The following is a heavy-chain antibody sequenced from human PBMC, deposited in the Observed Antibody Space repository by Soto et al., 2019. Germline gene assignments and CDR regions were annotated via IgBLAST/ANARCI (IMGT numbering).Heavy chain of an antibody. CDR2: ISASGGTT. D-gene: IGHD3-22*01. CDR3: AKDLGNYYYDSSGYSSYGMDV. J-gene: IGHJ6*02. CDR1: GFTFGSYG. V-gene: IGHV3-23*01. Sequence: SGGSLRLSCAASGFTFGSYGMHWVRQAPGKGLEWVSAISASGGTTYYADSVKGRFTISRDNSRNTLFLQVNSLRAEDTAVYYCAKDLGNYYYDSSGYSSYGMDVWGQGTTVTVSS.